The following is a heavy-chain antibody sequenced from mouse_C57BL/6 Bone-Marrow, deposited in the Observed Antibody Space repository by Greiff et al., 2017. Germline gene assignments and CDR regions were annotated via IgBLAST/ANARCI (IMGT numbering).Heavy chain of an antibody. V-gene: IGHV3-1*01. CDR3: ARDRYYGNYWYFDV. D-gene: IGHD2-1*01. Sequence: EVKLVESGPGMVKPSQSLSLTCTVTGYSITSGYDWHWIRHFPGNKLEWMGYISYSGSTNYNPSLKSRISITHDTSKNHFFLKLNSVTTEDTATYYCARDRYYGNYWYFDVWGTGTTVTVSS. CDR2: ISYSGST. J-gene: IGHJ1*03. CDR1: GYSITSGYD.